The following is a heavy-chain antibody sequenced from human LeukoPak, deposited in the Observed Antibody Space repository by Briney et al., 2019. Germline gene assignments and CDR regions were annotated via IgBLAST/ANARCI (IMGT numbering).Heavy chain of an antibody. CDR1: GFIFGDHA. J-gene: IGHJ6*02. CDR3: TRGPILLWIHNGMDV. D-gene: IGHD3-10*01. CDR2: IRSKAYGATI. V-gene: IGHV3-49*04. Sequence: PGGSLRLSCIASGFIFGDHAMSWVRQPPGKGLEWVGFIRSKAYGATIEYAASVKGRFTISRDDSKGIAYLQMNDLKTEGTALYYCTRGPILLWIHNGMDVWGQGTTVTVSS.